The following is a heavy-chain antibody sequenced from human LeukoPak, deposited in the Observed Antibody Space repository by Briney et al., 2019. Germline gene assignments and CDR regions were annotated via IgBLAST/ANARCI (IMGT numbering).Heavy chain of an antibody. CDR3: ARESLGVDY. Sequence: PSETLSLTCTVSGYSISSGYYWGWIRQPPGKGLEWIGSIYHSGSTYYNPSLKSRVTISVDTSKNQFSLKLSSVTAADTAVYYCARESLGVDYWGQGTLVTVSS. CDR2: IYHSGST. CDR1: GYSISSGYY. J-gene: IGHJ4*02. V-gene: IGHV4-38-2*02. D-gene: IGHD7-27*01.